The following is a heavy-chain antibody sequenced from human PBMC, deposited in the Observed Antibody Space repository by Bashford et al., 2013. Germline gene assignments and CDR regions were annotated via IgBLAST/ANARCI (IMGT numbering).Heavy chain of an antibody. D-gene: IGHD6-13*01. Sequence: ASVKVSCKASGGTFSSYAISWVRQAPGQGLEWMGWINPNSGGTNYAQKFQGRVTITRDTSASTAYMELSSLRSEDTAVYYCAREYYSSSWYFAFDIWGQGTMVTVSS. CDR2: INPNSGGT. CDR3: AREYYSSSWYFAFDI. CDR1: GGTFSSYA. J-gene: IGHJ3*02. V-gene: IGHV1-2*02.